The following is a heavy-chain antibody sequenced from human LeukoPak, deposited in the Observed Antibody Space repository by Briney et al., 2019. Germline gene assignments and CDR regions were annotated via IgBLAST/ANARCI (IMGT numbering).Heavy chain of an antibody. CDR3: ARDRSFYDSSGYYYVDYYYYGMDV. V-gene: IGHV1-2*02. CDR1: GYTFTGYY. D-gene: IGHD3-22*01. J-gene: IGHJ6*02. CDR2: INPNSGGT. Sequence: ASVKVSCKASGYTFTGYYMHWVRQAPGQGLEWMGWINPNSGGTNYAQKFQGRVTMTRDTSISTAYMELSRLRSDDTAVYYCARDRSFYDSSGYYYVDYYYYGMDVWGQGTTVTVSS.